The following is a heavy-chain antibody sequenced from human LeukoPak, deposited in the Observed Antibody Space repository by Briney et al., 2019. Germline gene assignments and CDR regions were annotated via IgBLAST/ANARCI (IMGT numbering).Heavy chain of an antibody. CDR2: INHSGST. D-gene: IGHD6-13*01. CDR3: ARVAAAGGWFDP. Sequence: SETLSLTCTVSGDSITNYYWNWIRQPPGKGLEWIGEINHSGSTSYNPSLKSRVTISVDTSKNQFSLKLSSVTAADTAVYYCARVAAAGGWFDPWGQGTLVTVSS. V-gene: IGHV4-34*01. J-gene: IGHJ5*02. CDR1: GDSITNYY.